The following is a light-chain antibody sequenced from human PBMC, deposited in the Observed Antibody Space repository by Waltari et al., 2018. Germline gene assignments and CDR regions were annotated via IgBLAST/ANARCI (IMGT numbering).Light chain of an antibody. Sequence: QFVLTQPPSLSGAPGERVTLSCTGSSSNIGTDYDLHWYQQFPGTAPKLPIYTNTNRPSGVPDRFSGSKSGTSASLAITGLQPEDEAEYYCQSYDSSLSVVFGGGTKLTVL. V-gene: IGLV1-40*01. CDR1: SSNIGTDYD. J-gene: IGLJ2*01. CDR2: TNT. CDR3: QSYDSSLSVV.